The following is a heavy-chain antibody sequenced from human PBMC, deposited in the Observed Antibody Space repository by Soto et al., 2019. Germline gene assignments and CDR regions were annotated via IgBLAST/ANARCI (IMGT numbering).Heavy chain of an antibody. CDR2: ISGSGGST. CDR1: GFTFSGYA. CDR3: AKRTGYNYGAFDY. D-gene: IGHD5-12*01. Sequence: PGGSLRLSCAASGFTFSGYAMSWVRQAPGKGLEWVSAISGSGGSTYYADSVKGRFTISRDNSKNTPYLQMNSLRAEDTAVYYCAKRTGYNYGAFDYWGQGTLVTVSS. J-gene: IGHJ4*02. V-gene: IGHV3-23*01.